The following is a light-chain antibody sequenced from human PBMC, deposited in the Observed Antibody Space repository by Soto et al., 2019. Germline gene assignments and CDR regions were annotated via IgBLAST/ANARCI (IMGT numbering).Light chain of an antibody. Sequence: EIVLTQSPGTLSLSPGERATLSCRASQSVYSTYLAWYRQKPGQAPRLLIYGASSRTTGTPDRFSGGGSGTDFILTISRLEPADFAVYYCLQYGSSPATFGQGTKLEIK. J-gene: IGKJ2*01. V-gene: IGKV3-20*01. CDR1: QSVYSTY. CDR2: GAS. CDR3: LQYGSSPAT.